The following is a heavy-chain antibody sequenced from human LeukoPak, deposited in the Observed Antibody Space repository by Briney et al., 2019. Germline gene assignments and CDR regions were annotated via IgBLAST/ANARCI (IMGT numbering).Heavy chain of an antibody. V-gene: IGHV3-9*01. Sequence: GGSLRLSCAAPGFTFDDYAMHWVRQAPGKGLEWVSGISWNSGSIGYADSVKGRFTISRDNAKNSLCLQMNSLRAEDTALYYCAKGVGATFDAFDIWGQGTMVTVSS. CDR1: GFTFDDYA. CDR2: ISWNSGSI. J-gene: IGHJ3*02. CDR3: AKGVGATFDAFDI. D-gene: IGHD1-26*01.